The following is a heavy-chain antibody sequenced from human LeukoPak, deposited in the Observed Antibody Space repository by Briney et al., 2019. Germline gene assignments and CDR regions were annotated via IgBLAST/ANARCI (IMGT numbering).Heavy chain of an antibody. CDR3: ARGGYYGSGNDFRFDP. V-gene: IGHV4-59*01. CDR2: IHYTGST. Sequence: SETLSLTCTDSGGSINSYYWSWIRQPPGKGLECIGYIHYTGSTNYNPSLKSRVTISVDTSKSQFSLKLSSVTAADTAIYYCARGGYYGSGNDFRFDPWGQGTLVAVS. D-gene: IGHD3-10*01. CDR1: GGSINSYY. J-gene: IGHJ5*02.